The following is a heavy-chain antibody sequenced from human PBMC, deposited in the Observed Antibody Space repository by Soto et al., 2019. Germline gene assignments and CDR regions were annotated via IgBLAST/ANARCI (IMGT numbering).Heavy chain of an antibody. D-gene: IGHD2-8*02. V-gene: IGHV3-7*01. J-gene: IGHJ6*02. CDR1: GFTFSSYW. CDR2: IKQDGSEK. CDR3: ARGESGLYYYYYGMDV. Sequence: GGSLRLTCTASGFTFSSYWMSWVRQAPGKGLEWVANIKQDGSEKYYVDSVKGRFTISRDNAKNSLYLQMNSLRAEDTAVYYCARGESGLYYYYYGMDVWGQGTTVTVSS.